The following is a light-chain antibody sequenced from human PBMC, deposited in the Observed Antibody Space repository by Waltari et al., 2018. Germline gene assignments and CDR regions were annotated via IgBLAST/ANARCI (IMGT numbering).Light chain of an antibody. CDR1: SGHSSNA. CDR3: QTGGHGTWV. CDR2: VNSDGSH. J-gene: IGLJ3*02. V-gene: IGLV4-69*01. Sequence: QLVLTQSPSASASLGASVKLTCTLRSGHSSNAVAWLQQRPEKGPRYLMKVNSDGSHTKGDEIPDRFSGSSSGAERYLTISSLQSEDEADYFCQTGGHGTWVFGGGTKLTVL.